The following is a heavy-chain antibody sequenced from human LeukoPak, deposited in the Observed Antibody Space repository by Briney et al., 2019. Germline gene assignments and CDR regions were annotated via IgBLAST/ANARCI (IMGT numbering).Heavy chain of an antibody. Sequence: ASVKVSCTASGYTFTGYYMHWVRQAPGQGLEWMGWINPNSGGTNYAQKFQGRVTMTRDTSISTAYMELSRLRSDDTAVYYCARDMTTVVYYYYMDVWGKGTTVTVSS. J-gene: IGHJ6*03. CDR3: ARDMTTVVYYYYMDV. CDR1: GYTFTGYY. V-gene: IGHV1-2*02. D-gene: IGHD4-23*01. CDR2: INPNSGGT.